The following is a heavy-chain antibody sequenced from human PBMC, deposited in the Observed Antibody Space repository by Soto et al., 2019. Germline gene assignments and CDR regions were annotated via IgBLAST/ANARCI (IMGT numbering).Heavy chain of an antibody. CDR3: AKQFSGWSYYFDY. Sequence: QVQLVESGGGVVQPGRSLRLSCAASGFTFSTNAMHWVRQAPGKGLEWVAVISYDGSTRYYADSMKGRFTISRDNSKNKLYLKMNNLRAEDTAVYYCAKQFSGWSYYFDYRSQGTLVTVSS. D-gene: IGHD6-19*01. CDR2: ISYDGSTR. V-gene: IGHV3-30-3*02. J-gene: IGHJ4*02. CDR1: GFTFSTNA.